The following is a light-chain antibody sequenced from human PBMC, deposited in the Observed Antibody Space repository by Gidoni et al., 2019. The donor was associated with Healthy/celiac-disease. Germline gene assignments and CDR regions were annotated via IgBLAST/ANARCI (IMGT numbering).Light chain of an antibody. CDR2: GAS. J-gene: IGKJ3*01. Sequence: EIVMTQSPATLSVSPGERATLSCMARQSISSNLAWYQHKPGQAPRLLIYGASTRATGIPARFSGSGSGTEFTLTISSLQSEDFAFYYCQQYNNWPAFPFGPGTKVDIK. V-gene: IGKV3-15*01. CDR3: QQYNNWPAFP. CDR1: QSISSN.